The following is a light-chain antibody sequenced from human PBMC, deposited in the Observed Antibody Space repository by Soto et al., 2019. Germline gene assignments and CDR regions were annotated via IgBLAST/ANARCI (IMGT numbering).Light chain of an antibody. V-gene: IGKV1-39*01. J-gene: IGKJ5*01. CDR2: GVS. Sequence: DIQMTQSPSSLSASVGDKVTITCRASQSISSSLNWYQQKSGKAPNLLIYGVSRLQGGVPSRFSGSGSGTDYPLSISSLQPEDFATYYCQQSYTARSITFGQGTRLEIK. CDR1: QSISSS. CDR3: QQSYTARSIT.